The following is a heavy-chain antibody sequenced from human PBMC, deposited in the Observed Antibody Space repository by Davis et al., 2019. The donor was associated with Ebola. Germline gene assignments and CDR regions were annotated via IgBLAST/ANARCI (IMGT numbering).Heavy chain of an antibody. CDR1: EYTFTGYY. CDR3: ARESKQLAMSGGYYFDY. Sequence: ASVKVSCKASEYTFTGYYMHWVRQAPGQGLEWMGWINPNSGGTNYAQKFQGWVTMTRDTSISTAYMELSRLRSDDTAVYYCARESKQLAMSGGYYFDYWGQGTLVTVSS. CDR2: INPNSGGT. D-gene: IGHD6-13*01. J-gene: IGHJ4*02. V-gene: IGHV1-2*04.